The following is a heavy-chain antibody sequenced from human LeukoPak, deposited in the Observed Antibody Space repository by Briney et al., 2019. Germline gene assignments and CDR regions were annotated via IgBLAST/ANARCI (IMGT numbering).Heavy chain of an antibody. Sequence: SVKVSCKASGGTFSSYAISWVRQAPGQGLEWLGRIIPIFGTANYAQKFRGSVTTTPDTSPSTPYMGLRTLRPQTPPLSYSARDRDVVVPAAIRDYDAFDIWGQGTMVTVSS. J-gene: IGHJ3*02. V-gene: IGHV1-69*06. CDR1: GGTFSSYA. CDR3: ARDRDVVVPAAIRDYDAFDI. D-gene: IGHD2-2*01. CDR2: IIPIFGTA.